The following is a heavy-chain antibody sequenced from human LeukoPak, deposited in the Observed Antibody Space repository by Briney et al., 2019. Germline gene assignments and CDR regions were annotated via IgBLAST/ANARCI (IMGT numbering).Heavy chain of an antibody. CDR3: ARDPGAAAARHFDY. J-gene: IGHJ4*02. V-gene: IGHV1-18*01. Sequence: ASVKVSCKASGGTFSSYAISWVRQAPGQGLEWMGWISAYNGNTSYAQKLQGRVTMTTDTSTSTAYMELRSLRSDDTAGYYCARDPGAAAARHFDYWGQGTLVTVSS. CDR2: ISAYNGNT. D-gene: IGHD6-13*01. CDR1: GGTFSSYA.